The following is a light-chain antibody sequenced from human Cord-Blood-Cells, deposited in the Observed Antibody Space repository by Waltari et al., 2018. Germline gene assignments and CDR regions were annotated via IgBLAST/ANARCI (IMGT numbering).Light chain of an antibody. CDR1: SSDVGSYNL. Sequence: QSALTQPASVSGSPGQSIIISCTGTSSDVGSYNLVSWYQQYPGKAPKLMIYEGSKRPSGVSNRFSGSKSGNTASLTISGLQAEDEADYYCCSYAGSSTYVFGTGTKVTVL. CDR3: CSYAGSSTYV. CDR2: EGS. V-gene: IGLV2-23*01. J-gene: IGLJ1*01.